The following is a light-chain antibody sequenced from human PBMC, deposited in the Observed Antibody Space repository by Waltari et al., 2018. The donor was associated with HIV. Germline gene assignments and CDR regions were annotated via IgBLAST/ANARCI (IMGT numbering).Light chain of an antibody. V-gene: IGKV4-1*01. CDR2: WAS. Sequence: DIVMTQSPDSLAVSLGERATINCKSSQSVLYSSNNKNYLAWYQQKPGQPPKLLIYWASTRESGVPDRFSGSESGTDFTLTISSLQAEDVAVYYCQQYFSTPWTFGQGTKVEIQ. CDR3: QQYFSTPWT. CDR1: QSVLYSSNNKNY. J-gene: IGKJ1*01.